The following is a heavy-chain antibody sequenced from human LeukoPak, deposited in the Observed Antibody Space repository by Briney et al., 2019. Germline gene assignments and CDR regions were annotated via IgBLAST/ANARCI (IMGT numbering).Heavy chain of an antibody. D-gene: IGHD2-21*02. Sequence: ASVTVSCKASGYTFTDYYMHWVRQAPGQGVEWMGWINPNSGGTNYAQKFPGRVTMTRDTSISTAYMELSRLRSDDTAVYYCARMTGPVVTASYYFDYWGQGTLVTVSS. CDR1: GYTFTDYY. CDR2: INPNSGGT. V-gene: IGHV1-2*02. J-gene: IGHJ4*02. CDR3: ARMTGPVVTASYYFDY.